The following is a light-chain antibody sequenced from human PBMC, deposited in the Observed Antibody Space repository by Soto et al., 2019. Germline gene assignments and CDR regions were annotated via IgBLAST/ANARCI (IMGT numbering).Light chain of an antibody. Sequence: AIQMTQSPSSLSASLGDRVTITCRASQGIRNALGWYQQKPRKAPKLLIYAASSLQSGVPSRFRGRGSGTDFTLTLSRLQPEEFSTYYCLQDYNYPWTFGQGTKVEIK. CDR2: AAS. CDR3: LQDYNYPWT. J-gene: IGKJ1*01. CDR1: QGIRNA. V-gene: IGKV1-6*01.